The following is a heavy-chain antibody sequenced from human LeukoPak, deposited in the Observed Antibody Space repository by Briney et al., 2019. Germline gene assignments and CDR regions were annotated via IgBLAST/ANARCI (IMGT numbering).Heavy chain of an antibody. CDR2: ISSSSSYI. D-gene: IGHD4-17*01. CDR1: GFTFSSYS. Sequence: GGSLRLSCAASGFTFSSYSMNWVRQAPGKGLEWVSSISSSSSYIYYADSVNGRFTISRDNAKDSLYLQMNSLRAEDTAVYYCARDEEVYGDSYYFDYWGQGTLVTVSS. CDR3: ARDEEVYGDSYYFDY. V-gene: IGHV3-21*01. J-gene: IGHJ4*02.